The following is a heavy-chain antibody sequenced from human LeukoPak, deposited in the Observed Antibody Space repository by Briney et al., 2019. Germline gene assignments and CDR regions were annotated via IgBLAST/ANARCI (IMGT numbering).Heavy chain of an antibody. CDR3: ARSVELNTELIAASLWYFDL. Sequence: SVKVSCKASGGTFSSYAISWMRQAPGQGLEWMGRIIPIFGTANYAQKFQGRVTITTDESTSTAYMELSSLRSEDTAVYYCARSVELNTELIAASLWYFDLWGRGTLATVSS. CDR1: GGTFSSYA. CDR2: IIPIFGTA. D-gene: IGHD6-13*01. J-gene: IGHJ2*01. V-gene: IGHV1-69*05.